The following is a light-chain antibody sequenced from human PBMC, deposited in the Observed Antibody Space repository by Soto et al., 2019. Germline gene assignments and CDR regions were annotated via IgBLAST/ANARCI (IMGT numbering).Light chain of an antibody. Sequence: SVLTQPASVSGSPGQSITISCAGTSSDIGGYNYVSWYQQHPGTAPKVIIYEVSNRPSGVSNRFSGSKSGNTASLTISGLQAEDEADYYCSSFTISSTLYVFGSGTKV. CDR2: EVS. J-gene: IGLJ1*01. V-gene: IGLV2-14*01. CDR1: SSDIGGYNY. CDR3: SSFTISSTLYV.